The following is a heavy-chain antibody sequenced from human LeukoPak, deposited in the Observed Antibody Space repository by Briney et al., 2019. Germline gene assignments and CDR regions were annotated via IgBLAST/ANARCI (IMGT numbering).Heavy chain of an antibody. J-gene: IGHJ6*04. Sequence: SVKVSCKASGGTFSSYAISWVRQAPGQGLEWMGGIIPIFGTANYAQKFQGRVTITADESTSTAYMELSCLRSEDTAVYYCARVNSYGYGYYGMDVWGKGTTVTVSS. CDR2: IIPIFGTA. CDR1: GGTFSSYA. D-gene: IGHD5-18*01. V-gene: IGHV1-69*13. CDR3: ARVNSYGYGYYGMDV.